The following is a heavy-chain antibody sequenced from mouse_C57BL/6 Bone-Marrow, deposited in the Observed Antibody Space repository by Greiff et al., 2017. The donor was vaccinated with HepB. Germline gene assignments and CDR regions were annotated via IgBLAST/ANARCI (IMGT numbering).Heavy chain of an antibody. V-gene: IGHV1-82*01. CDR1: GYAFSSSW. CDR3: ARGDYGSSSFAY. Sequence: QVQLQQSGPELVKPGASVKISCKASGYAFSSSWMNWVKQRPGKGLEWIGRIYPGDGDTNYNGKFKDKATLTVDKSSSTAYMQLSSLTSEDSAVYYCARGDYGSSSFAYWGQGTLVTVSA. D-gene: IGHD1-1*01. CDR2: IYPGDGDT. J-gene: IGHJ3*01.